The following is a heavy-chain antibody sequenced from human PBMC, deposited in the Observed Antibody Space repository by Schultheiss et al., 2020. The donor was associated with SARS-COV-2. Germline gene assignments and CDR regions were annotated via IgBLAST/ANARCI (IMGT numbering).Heavy chain of an antibody. Sequence: GGSLRLSCAASGFTFSSYGMHWVRQAPGKGLEWVAVIWYDGSNKYYADSVKGRFTISRDNSKNTLYLQMNSLRAEDTAVYYCARDGIIAAWVGYFDYWGQGTLVTVSS. CDR2: IWYDGSNK. V-gene: IGHV3-33*08. CDR3: ARDGIIAAWVGYFDY. CDR1: GFTFSSYG. D-gene: IGHD6-6*01. J-gene: IGHJ4*02.